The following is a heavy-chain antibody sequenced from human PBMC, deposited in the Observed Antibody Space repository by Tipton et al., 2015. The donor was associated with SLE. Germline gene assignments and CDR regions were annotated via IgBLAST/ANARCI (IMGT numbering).Heavy chain of an antibody. CDR2: IYYSGST. D-gene: IGHD1-26*01. CDR3: ARDPSRYSGSQSPFDY. CDR1: GGSISSSSYY. J-gene: IGHJ4*02. V-gene: IGHV4-39*07. Sequence: LRLSCTVSGGSISSSSYYWGWIRQPPGKGLEWIGSIYYSGSTYYNPSLKSRVTISVDTSKNQFSPKLSSVTAADTAVYYCARDPSRYSGSQSPFDYWGQGTLVTVSS.